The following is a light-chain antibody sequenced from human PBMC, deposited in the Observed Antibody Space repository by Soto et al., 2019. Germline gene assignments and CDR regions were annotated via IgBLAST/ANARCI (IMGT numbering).Light chain of an antibody. V-gene: IGKV4-1*01. J-gene: IGKJ3*01. CDR2: WAS. CDR3: QHYSDTPLT. Sequence: DIVMTQSPDSLAVSLGERATINCKSSQSVLYSSNNKNYLAWYQQKPGQPPKLLIYWASTRESGVPDRFSGSGSGTDFTLTSSSLQAEDVAVYYCQHYSDTPLTFGPGTQVDFQ. CDR1: QSVLYSSNNKNY.